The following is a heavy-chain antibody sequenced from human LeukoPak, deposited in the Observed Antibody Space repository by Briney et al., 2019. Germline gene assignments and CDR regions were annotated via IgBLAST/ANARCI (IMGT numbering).Heavy chain of an antibody. CDR3: ARSIVIVPAPIRSGAFDI. Sequence: GGSLRLSCAASGFTFSSYWMSWVRQAPGKGLEWVASIKQDGSEKYYVDSVKGRFTISGDNAKNSLYLQMNSLRAEDTAVYYCARSIVIVPAPIRSGAFDIWGQGTMVTVSS. D-gene: IGHD2-2*01. CDR2: IKQDGSEK. V-gene: IGHV3-7*01. CDR1: GFTFSSYW. J-gene: IGHJ3*02.